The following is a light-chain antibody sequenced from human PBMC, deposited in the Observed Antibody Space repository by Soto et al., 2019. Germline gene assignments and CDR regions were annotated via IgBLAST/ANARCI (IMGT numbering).Light chain of an antibody. CDR3: GTWDNSLSAYV. Sequence: QSVLPQPPSVSAAAGQKVTISCSGSSSNIGTNRVSWYQQLPGTAPKLLIYDNNKRPSGTLDRFSGSKSGTSATLGITGLVTGDGADYYCGTWDNSLSAYVFGTGTKV. V-gene: IGLV1-51*01. CDR2: DNN. CDR1: SSNIGTNR. J-gene: IGLJ1*01.